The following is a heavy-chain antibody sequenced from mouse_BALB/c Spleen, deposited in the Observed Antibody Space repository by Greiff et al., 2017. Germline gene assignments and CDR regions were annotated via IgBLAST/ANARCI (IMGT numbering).Heavy chain of an antibody. J-gene: IGHJ2*01. CDR3: TRAHGYDASYFDY. Sequence: EVKLMESGGGLVKPGGSLKLSCAASGFTFSSYTMSWVRQTPEKRLEWVATISSGGSYTYYPDSVKGRFTISRDNAKNTLYLQMSSLKSEDTAMYYCTRAHGYDASYFDYWGQGTTLTVSS. CDR2: ISSGGSYT. V-gene: IGHV5-6-4*01. CDR1: GFTFSSYT. D-gene: IGHD2-2*01.